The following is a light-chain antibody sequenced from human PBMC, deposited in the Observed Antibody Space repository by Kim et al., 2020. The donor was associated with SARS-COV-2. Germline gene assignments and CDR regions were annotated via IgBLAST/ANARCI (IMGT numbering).Light chain of an antibody. CDR1: SSNIGTPYD. CDR3: QSYDTSLSGLV. J-gene: IGLJ3*02. V-gene: IGLV1-40*01. CDR2: GNN. Sequence: QSVLTQPPSVSGAPGQRVTISCTGSSSNIGTPYDVHRYQYIPGTAPKLLIHGNNNRPSGVPDRFSGSKSGTSASLAITGLQSEDEAVYYCQSYDTSLSGLVFGGGTQLTVL.